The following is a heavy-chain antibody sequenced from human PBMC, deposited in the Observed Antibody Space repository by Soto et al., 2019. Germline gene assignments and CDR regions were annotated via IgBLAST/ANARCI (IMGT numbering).Heavy chain of an antibody. Sequence: QVQLVQSGAEVKKPGASVKVSCKVSGYTLTELSMHWVRQAPGKGLEWMGGFDPEEGETIYAQKFQGRVTMTEDTSTDTAYMELSSLRSEDTAVYYCATTEALRDIVVVPAAYQFDYWGQGTLVTVAS. J-gene: IGHJ4*02. CDR3: ATTEALRDIVVVPAAYQFDY. CDR2: FDPEEGET. D-gene: IGHD2-2*01. CDR1: GYTLTELS. V-gene: IGHV1-24*01.